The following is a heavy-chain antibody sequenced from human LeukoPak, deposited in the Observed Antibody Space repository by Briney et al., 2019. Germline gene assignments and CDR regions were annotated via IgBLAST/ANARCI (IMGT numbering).Heavy chain of an antibody. CDR2: ISSSSSTI. J-gene: IGHJ5*02. CDR3: ARDIQWLGKGDWFDP. CDR1: GFIISSYS. V-gene: IGHV3-48*01. D-gene: IGHD6-19*01. Sequence: GGSLRLSCAASGFIISSYSMNWVRQAPGKGLEWVSYISSSSSTIYYADSVKGRFTISRDNAKNSLYLQMNSLRAEDTAVYYCARDIQWLGKGDWFDPWGQGTLVTVSS.